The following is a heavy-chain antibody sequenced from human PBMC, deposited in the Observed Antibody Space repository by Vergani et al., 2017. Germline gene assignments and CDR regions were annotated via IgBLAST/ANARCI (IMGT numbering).Heavy chain of an antibody. CDR3: AKANPRNSGYDYLYYYHAMDV. D-gene: IGHD5-12*01. CDR2: ISGSGGST. J-gene: IGHJ6*02. CDR1: GFTFNHYA. V-gene: IGHV3-23*01. Sequence: EVQLLESGGDLVQPGGSLRLSCAASGFTFNHYAMTWVRQAPGKGLEWVSGISGSGGSTYYAGSVKGRFTISRDSSKNTLYLQMNSLSAGDTAVYYCAKANPRNSGYDYLYYYHAMDVWCQGTTVTVSS.